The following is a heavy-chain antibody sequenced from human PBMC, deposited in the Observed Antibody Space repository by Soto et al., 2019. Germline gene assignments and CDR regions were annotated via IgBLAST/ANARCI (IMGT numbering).Heavy chain of an antibody. J-gene: IGHJ4*02. CDR1: GFTVSSNY. V-gene: IGHV3-66*01. CDR2: IYSGGST. D-gene: IGHD6-13*01. Sequence: EVQLVESGGGLVQPGGSLRLSCAASGFTVSSNYMSWVRQAPGKGLEWVSIIYSGGSTYYADSVKGRFSISRDNSKNMLYLQMNSLRAEDTAVYYCASRAYSSSWSEVSNWGQGTLVTVSS. CDR3: ASRAYSSSWSEVSN.